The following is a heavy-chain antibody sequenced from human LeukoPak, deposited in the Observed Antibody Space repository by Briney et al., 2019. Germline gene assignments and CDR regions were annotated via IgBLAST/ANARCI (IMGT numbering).Heavy chain of an antibody. V-gene: IGHV1-2*02. Sequence: ASVKVSCKASGYTFTDYYMHWVRQAPGQGLEWMGWINPNSGGTNYAQKFQGRVTMTRDTSISTVYTDLSRLRSDDTAVYYCARDRSRVLDYWGQGTLVTVSS. J-gene: IGHJ4*02. CDR3: ARDRSRVLDY. D-gene: IGHD2-2*01. CDR1: GYTFTDYY. CDR2: INPNSGGT.